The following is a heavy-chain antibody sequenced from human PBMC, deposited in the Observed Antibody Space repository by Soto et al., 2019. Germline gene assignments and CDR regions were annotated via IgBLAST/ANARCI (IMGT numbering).Heavy chain of an antibody. Sequence: GGSLRLSCAASGFTFSSSAMNWVRQAPGKGLEWVSGITGSGGSVYYADSVKGRFTISRNNSKSTLYLQMNSLRGEDTAVYYCAKDLGYSYGYGFDYWGQGALVTVSS. D-gene: IGHD5-18*01. CDR1: GFTFSSSA. J-gene: IGHJ4*02. V-gene: IGHV3-23*01. CDR3: AKDLGYSYGYGFDY. CDR2: ITGSGGSV.